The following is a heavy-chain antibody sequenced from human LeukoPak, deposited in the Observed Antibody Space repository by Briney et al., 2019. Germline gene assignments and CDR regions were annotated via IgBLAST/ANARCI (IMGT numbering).Heavy chain of an antibody. D-gene: IGHD4-17*01. CDR3: ARHSWVNGYFDF. Sequence: SETLSLTCTVSGGSISSYYWSWIRQPPGKGQEWIGRIYTSGSTNYNPSLKSRVTISVDTSKNQFSLKLSSVTAADTAVYFCARHSWVNGYFDFWGQGTLVTVSS. J-gene: IGHJ4*02. CDR1: GGSISSYY. CDR2: IYTSGST. V-gene: IGHV4-59*08.